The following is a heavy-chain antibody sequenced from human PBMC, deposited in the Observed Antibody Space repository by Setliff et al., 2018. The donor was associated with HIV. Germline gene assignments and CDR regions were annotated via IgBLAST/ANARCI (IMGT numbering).Heavy chain of an antibody. CDR2: INPSGGST. CDR1: GYTFTSYY. V-gene: IGHV1-46*01. CDR3: GGRGVPQQIDLDS. Sequence: ASVKVSCKASGYTFTSYYIHWVRQAPGQGLEWMGRINPSGGSTSYAQKFQGRVTMTRDTSTSTVYMELSSLRSEDTAMYYCGGRGVPQQIDLDSWGHGTLVTVSS. J-gene: IGHJ5*01. D-gene: IGHD3-10*01.